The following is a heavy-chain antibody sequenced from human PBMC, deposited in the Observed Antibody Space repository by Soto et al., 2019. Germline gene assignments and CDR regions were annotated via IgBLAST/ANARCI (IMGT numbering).Heavy chain of an antibody. D-gene: IGHD4-17*01. CDR2: INHSGST. CDR1: GGSFSGYI. Sequence: ASETLSLTCAVQGGSFSGYIWTWIRQPPGKGLQWIGQINHSGSTYYNPSLKSRVTISVDTSKNQFSLNLSSVTAADTAVYYCARTYYGGPGYWGQGTLVTVSS. V-gene: IGHV4-34*01. CDR3: ARTYYGGPGY. J-gene: IGHJ4*02.